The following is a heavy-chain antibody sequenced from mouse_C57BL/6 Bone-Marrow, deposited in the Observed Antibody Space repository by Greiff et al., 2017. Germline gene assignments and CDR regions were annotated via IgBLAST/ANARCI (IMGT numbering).Heavy chain of an antibody. CDR2: IDPENGDT. CDR3: TYYYGSSYYYAMDY. D-gene: IGHD1-1*01. J-gene: IGHJ4*01. Sequence: EVQRVESGAELVRPGASVKLSCTASGFNIKDDYMHWVKQRPEQGLEWIGWIDPENGDTEYASKFQGKATITADTSSNTAYLQLSSLTSEDTAVYYCTYYYGSSYYYAMDYWGQGTSVTVSS. CDR1: GFNIKDDY. V-gene: IGHV14-4*01.